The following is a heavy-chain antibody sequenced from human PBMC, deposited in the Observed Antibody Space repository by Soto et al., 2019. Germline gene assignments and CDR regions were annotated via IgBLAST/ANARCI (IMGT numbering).Heavy chain of an antibody. D-gene: IGHD2-15*01. Sequence: SETLSLTCDVSGYSISSNYYWGWIRQSPGKGLEWIGSIHHSGTTYYNPSLKSRVTISVDTAKNQISLKLSSVTAADTAVYYCARDRIVVVLVATYYGMDVWGQGTTVIVSS. V-gene: IGHV4-38-2*02. CDR3: ARDRIVVVLVATYYGMDV. CDR1: GYSISSNYY. CDR2: IHHSGTT. J-gene: IGHJ6*02.